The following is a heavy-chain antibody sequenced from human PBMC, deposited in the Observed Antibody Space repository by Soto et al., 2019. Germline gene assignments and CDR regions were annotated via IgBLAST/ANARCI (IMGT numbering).Heavy chain of an antibody. CDR2: ISSSGSTI. D-gene: IGHD6-19*01. J-gene: IGHJ3*02. Sequence: GGSLRLTCAASGFTFSDYYMSWIRQAPGKGLEWVSYISSSGSTIYYADSVKGRFTISRDNAKNSLYLQMNSLRAEDTAVYYCAGPDGSGWYADDAFDIWGQGTMVTVSS. V-gene: IGHV3-11*01. CDR3: AGPDGSGWYADDAFDI. CDR1: GFTFSDYY.